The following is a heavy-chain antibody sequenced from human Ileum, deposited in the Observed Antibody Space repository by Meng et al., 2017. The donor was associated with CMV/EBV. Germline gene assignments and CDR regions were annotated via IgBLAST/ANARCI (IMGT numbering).Heavy chain of an antibody. D-gene: IGHD3-16*02. CDR1: GFTPGNSA. J-gene: IGHJ4*02. V-gene: IGHV3-23*01. CDR2: INGSGTGT. Sequence: SCAGSGFTPGNSALSWVRQAPGKGLEWVSGINGSGTGTYYADLVNGHFTISRDNSKNILYLHMNSLRAEDTAIYYCAREGYTSTYDSWGQGALVTVSS. CDR3: AREGYTSTYDS.